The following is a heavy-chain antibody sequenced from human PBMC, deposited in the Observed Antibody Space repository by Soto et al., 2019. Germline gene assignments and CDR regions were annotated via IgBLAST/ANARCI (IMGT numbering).Heavy chain of an antibody. CDR1: GGSFSTYG. J-gene: IGHJ6*02. CDR3: ATAVTAGIYYNYGMDV. D-gene: IGHD6-13*01. V-gene: IGHV1-69*14. CDR2: IIPASATE. Sequence: QVHLVQSGAEVKKPGSSVNISCKASGGSFSTYGINWVRKSPGQGLEWMGGIIPASATENYAQKFEGRVTITADKSTNTAHMQMSSLRSEDTAVYSCATAVTAGIYYNYGMDVWGQGTTVTVSS.